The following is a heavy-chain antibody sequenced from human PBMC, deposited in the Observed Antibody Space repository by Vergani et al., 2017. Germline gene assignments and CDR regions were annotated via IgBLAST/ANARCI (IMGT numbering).Heavy chain of an antibody. CDR1: GYTLTELS. CDR3: ALAESSTSCINSVCITPETGSWFDP. V-gene: IGHV1-45*02. J-gene: IGHJ5*02. Sequence: QVQLVQSGAEVKKPGASVKVSCKVSGYTLTELSMHWVRQAPGQALEWMGWITPFNGNTNYAQKFQDRVTITRDRSMSTAYMELSSLRSEDTAMYYCALAESSTSCINSVCITPETGSWFDPWGQGTLVTVSS. CDR2: ITPFNGNT. D-gene: IGHD2-2*01.